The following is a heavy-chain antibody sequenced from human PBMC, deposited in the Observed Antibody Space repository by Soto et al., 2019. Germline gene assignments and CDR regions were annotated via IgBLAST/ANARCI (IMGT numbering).Heavy chain of an antibody. D-gene: IGHD3-3*01. CDR1: GGSISSGDYY. V-gene: IGHV4-30-4*01. Sequence: SETLSLTCTVSGGSISSGDYYWSWIRQPPGKGLEWIGYIYYSGSTYYNPSLKSRVTISVDTSKNQFSLKLSSVTAADTAVYYCARDHLPYDFWSGYYTPRGMDVWGQGTTVTVSS. CDR2: IYYSGST. CDR3: ARDHLPYDFWSGYYTPRGMDV. J-gene: IGHJ6*02.